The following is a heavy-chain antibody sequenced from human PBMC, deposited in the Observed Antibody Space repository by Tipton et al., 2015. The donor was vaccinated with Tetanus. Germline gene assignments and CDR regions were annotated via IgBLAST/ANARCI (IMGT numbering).Heavy chain of an antibody. Sequence: TLSLTCTVSGGSVRSGSYYWNWIRQPPGKGLEWIGYISYSGSTNSNYSLKSRITISQDTSKNQFSLKLTSVTAADTAVYYCARANYDFPKKGPFDSWGQGPLVLVSS. V-gene: IGHV4-61*01. CDR1: GGSVRSGSYY. CDR3: ARANYDFPKKGPFDS. J-gene: IGHJ4*02. CDR2: ISYSGST. D-gene: IGHD3-3*01.